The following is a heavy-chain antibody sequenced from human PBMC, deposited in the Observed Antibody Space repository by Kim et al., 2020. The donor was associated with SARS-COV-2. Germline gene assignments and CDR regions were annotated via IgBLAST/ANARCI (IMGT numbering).Heavy chain of an antibody. V-gene: IGHV1-3*01. CDR3: ARGGGSSGRTQDGMDV. J-gene: IGHJ6*02. D-gene: IGHD3-10*01. Sequence: QDRVTITRDTSASSAYMELSSLRSEDTAIYYCARGGGSSGRTQDGMDVWGQGTTVTVSS.